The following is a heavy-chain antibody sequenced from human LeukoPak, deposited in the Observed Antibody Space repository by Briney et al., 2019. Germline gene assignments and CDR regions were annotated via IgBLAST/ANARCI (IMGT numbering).Heavy chain of an antibody. CDR2: ISSSGSTI. V-gene: IGHV3-48*03. CDR1: GFTFSSYE. CDR3: AKGYSSGWYCFDY. D-gene: IGHD6-19*01. Sequence: GGSLRLSCAASGFTFSSYEMNWVRQAPGKGLEWVSYISSSGSTIYYADSVKGRFTISRDNSKNTLFVQMNSLRAEDTAIYYCAKGYSSGWYCFDYWGQGTLVTVSS. J-gene: IGHJ4*02.